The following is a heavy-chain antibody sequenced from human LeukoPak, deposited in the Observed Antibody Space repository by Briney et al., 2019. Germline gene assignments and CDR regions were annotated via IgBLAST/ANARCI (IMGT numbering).Heavy chain of an antibody. CDR2: IYSGGST. CDR3: ARTVAAGTWWPHGPDAFDI. J-gene: IGHJ3*02. D-gene: IGHD6-13*01. CDR1: GFTVSSNY. V-gene: IGHV3-66*01. Sequence: GGSLRLSCADSGFTVSSNYMSWVRQAPGKGLEWISVIYSGGSTYYADSVKGRFTISRDNSKNTLYLQMNSLRAEDTAVYYCARTVAAGTWWPHGPDAFDIWGQGTMVTVSS.